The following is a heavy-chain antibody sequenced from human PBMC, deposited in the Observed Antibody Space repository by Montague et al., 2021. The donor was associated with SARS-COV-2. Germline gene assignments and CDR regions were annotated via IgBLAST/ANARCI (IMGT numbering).Heavy chain of an antibody. D-gene: IGHD6-13*01. CDR1: GDSVASHRAG. CDR2: TYYRSKWYY. J-gene: IGHJ4*02. V-gene: IGHV6-1*01. Sequence: CAISGDSVASHRAGWDWHTHSPSTDLDLLGRTYYRSKWYYDYAVSVKSRMTISPDTSKNQFSLQLSSVTPEDRAVYYCAKDPRYSLSWSFDYWGQGTLVTVPS. CDR3: AKDPRYSLSWSFDY.